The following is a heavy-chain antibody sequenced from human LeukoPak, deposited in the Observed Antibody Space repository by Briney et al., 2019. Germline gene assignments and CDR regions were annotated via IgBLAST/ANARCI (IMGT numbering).Heavy chain of an antibody. V-gene: IGHV4-39*01. Sequence: PSETLSLTCTVSGGSISSSSYYWGWIRQPPGKGLEWIGSIYYSGSTYYNPSLKSRVTISVDTSKNQFSLKLSSVTAADTAVYYCARILNYYDSSGYYYHVQYYFDYWGQGTLSPSPQ. D-gene: IGHD3-22*01. CDR3: ARILNYYDSSGYYYHVQYYFDY. J-gene: IGHJ4*02. CDR2: IYYSGST. CDR1: GGSISSSSYY.